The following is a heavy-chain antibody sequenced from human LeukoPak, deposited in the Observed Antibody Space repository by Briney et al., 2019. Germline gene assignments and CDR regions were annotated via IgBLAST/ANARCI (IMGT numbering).Heavy chain of an antibody. V-gene: IGHV3-7*01. CDR1: GFTFSSYW. Sequence: GGSLRLSCAASGFTFSSYWMSWVRQAPGKGLEWVANIKQDGSVKYYVDSVKGRFTISRDNAKNSLYLQMNSLRAEDTAVYYCARDRTEALYSSSWSFDYWGQGTLVTVSS. J-gene: IGHJ4*02. CDR2: IKQDGSVK. D-gene: IGHD6-13*01. CDR3: ARDRTEALYSSSWSFDY.